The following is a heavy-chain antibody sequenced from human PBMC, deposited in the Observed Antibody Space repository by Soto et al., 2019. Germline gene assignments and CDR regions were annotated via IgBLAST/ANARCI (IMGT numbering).Heavy chain of an antibody. J-gene: IGHJ6*02. Sequence: SETLSLTCTVSGGSISSGDYYWSWIRQPPGKGMEWIGYIYYSGSTYYNPSLKSRVTISVDTSKNQFSLKLSSVTAADTAVYYCARVGFGELLAHGMDVWGQGTTVTVSS. CDR1: GGSISSGDYY. CDR3: ARVGFGELLAHGMDV. D-gene: IGHD3-10*01. V-gene: IGHV4-30-4*01. CDR2: IYYSGST.